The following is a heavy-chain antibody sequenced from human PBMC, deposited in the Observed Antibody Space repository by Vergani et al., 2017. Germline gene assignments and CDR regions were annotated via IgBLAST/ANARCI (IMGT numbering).Heavy chain of an antibody. Sequence: EVQLVESEGSLVQPGGSLRLSCAASGFSFNFYSMRWVRQAPGKGLEWISYISSSSTTMFYADSVKGRFTISRDNAKNSLYLQMNSLRAEDTAIYYCARDSPSGTFDYWGQGSLVTVS. J-gene: IGHJ4*02. CDR2: ISSSSTTM. CDR1: GFSFNFYS. CDR3: ARDSPSGTFDY. V-gene: IGHV3-48*01. D-gene: IGHD3/OR15-3a*01.